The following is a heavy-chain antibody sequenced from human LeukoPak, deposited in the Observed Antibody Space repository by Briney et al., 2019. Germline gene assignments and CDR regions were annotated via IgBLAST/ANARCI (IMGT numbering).Heavy chain of an antibody. CDR1: GSSFTSYW. D-gene: IGHD6-19*01. CDR2: IYAGDSDT. J-gene: IGHJ4*02. CDR3: VGSSGWSH. Sequence: GASLKISCKGSGSSFTSYWIGWVRQMPGKGLEWMGIIYAGDSDTRYSPSFQGQVTISADKSISTAYLQWNGLKASDTAMYYCVGSSGWSHWGQGTLVTVSS. V-gene: IGHV5-51*01.